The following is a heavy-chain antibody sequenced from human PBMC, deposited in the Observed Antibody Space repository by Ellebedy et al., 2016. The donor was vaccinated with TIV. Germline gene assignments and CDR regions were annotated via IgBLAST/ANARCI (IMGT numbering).Heavy chain of an antibody. CDR3: ARGDSSGYLTLGFDY. Sequence: ASVKVSXKASGYTFTSYYMHWVRQAPGQGLEWMGIINPSGGSTSYAQKFQGRVTMTRDTSTSTVYMELSSLRSEDTAVYYCARGDSSGYLTLGFDYWGQGTLVTVSS. D-gene: IGHD3-22*01. CDR1: GYTFTSYY. J-gene: IGHJ4*02. V-gene: IGHV1-46*01. CDR2: INPSGGST.